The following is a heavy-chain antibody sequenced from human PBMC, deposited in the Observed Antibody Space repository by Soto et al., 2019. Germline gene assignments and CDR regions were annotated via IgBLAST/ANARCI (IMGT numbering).Heavy chain of an antibody. D-gene: IGHD6-13*01. V-gene: IGHV3-30-3*01. J-gene: IGHJ4*02. Sequence: GGSLRLSCAASGFTFSSYAMHWVRQAPGKGLEWVAVISYDGSNKYYADSVKGRFTISRDNSKNTLYLQMNSLRAEDTAVYYCARDRRSRGAAGGYYFDYWGQGTLVTVSS. CDR1: GFTFSSYA. CDR2: ISYDGSNK. CDR3: ARDRRSRGAAGGYYFDY.